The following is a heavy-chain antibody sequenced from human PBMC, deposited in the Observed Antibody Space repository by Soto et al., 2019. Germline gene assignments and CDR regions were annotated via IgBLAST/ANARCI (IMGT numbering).Heavy chain of an antibody. J-gene: IGHJ4*02. CDR2: ISYDAKKK. D-gene: IGHD2-2*01. CDR3: AKVRSTGKVPDY. Sequence: GGSLRLSCAASGFGFSYYDMQWVRQPPGKGLEWVALISYDAKKKFFADSVKGRFTISRDNSENTLCLQMNNLTPEDTAVYFCAKVRSTGKVPDYWGQGTLVTVSS. V-gene: IGHV3-30*18. CDR1: GFGFSYYD.